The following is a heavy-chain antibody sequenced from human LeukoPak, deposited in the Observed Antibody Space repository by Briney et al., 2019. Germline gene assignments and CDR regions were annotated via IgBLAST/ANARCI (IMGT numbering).Heavy chain of an antibody. CDR3: ARGDSYGGYIGHDY. Sequence: PGGSLRLSCAASGFTFSSYGMHWVRQAPGKGLEWVAVISFDGSNKYYADSVKGRFTISRDNSKNTLYLQMNSLRVEDTAVYHCARGDSYGGYIGHDYWGQGTLVTFSS. CDR2: ISFDGSNK. CDR1: GFTFSSYG. V-gene: IGHV3-30*03. J-gene: IGHJ4*02. D-gene: IGHD5-12*01.